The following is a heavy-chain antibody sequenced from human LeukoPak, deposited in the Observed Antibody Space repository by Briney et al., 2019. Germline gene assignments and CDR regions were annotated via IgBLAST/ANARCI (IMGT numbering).Heavy chain of an antibody. V-gene: IGHV4-61*01. CDR1: GGSFSSGSYY. CDR2: IFYSGST. CDR3: ARGGHVTFFRY. Sequence: SETLSLTCTVSGGSFSSGSYYWSWIRQPPGKGLEWIGNIFYSGSTYYNPSLKSRVIISVDTSKNQFSLKLSSVTAADTAVYYRARGGHVTFFRYWGQGTLVTVSS. J-gene: IGHJ4*02. D-gene: IGHD2/OR15-2a*01.